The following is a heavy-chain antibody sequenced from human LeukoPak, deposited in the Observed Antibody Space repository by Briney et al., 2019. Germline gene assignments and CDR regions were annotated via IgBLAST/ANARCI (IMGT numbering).Heavy chain of an antibody. CDR3: ARDGYGRFDY. CDR1: GGSISSGGYY. V-gene: IGHV4-31*03. J-gene: IGHJ4*02. D-gene: IGHD5-12*01. Sequence: SETLSLTCTVSGGSISSGGYYWSWIRQHPGKGLEWIGYIYYSGSTYYNPSLKSRVTISVDTSKNQFSLKLSSVTAADTAAYYCARDGYGRFDYWGQGTLVTVSS. CDR2: IYYSGST.